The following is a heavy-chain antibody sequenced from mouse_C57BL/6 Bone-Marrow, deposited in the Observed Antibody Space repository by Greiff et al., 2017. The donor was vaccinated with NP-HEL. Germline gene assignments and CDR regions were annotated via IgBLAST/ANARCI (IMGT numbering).Heavy chain of an antibody. CDR1: GYTFTDYY. Sequence: EVQLQQSGPELVKPGASVKISCKASGYTFTDYYMNWVKQSHGKSLEWIGDINPNNGGISYNQKFKGKATLTVDKSSSTAYMELRSLTSEDSAVYYCARDYGSSPDYAMDYWGQGTSVTVSS. D-gene: IGHD1-1*01. CDR2: INPNNGGI. V-gene: IGHV1-26*01. CDR3: ARDYGSSPDYAMDY. J-gene: IGHJ4*01.